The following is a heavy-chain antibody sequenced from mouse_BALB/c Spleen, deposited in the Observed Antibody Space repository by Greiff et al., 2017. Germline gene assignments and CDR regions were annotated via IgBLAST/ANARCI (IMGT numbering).Heavy chain of an antibody. CDR2: IDPENGNT. V-gene: IGHV14-1*02. J-gene: IGHJ3*01. CDR3: ARGGVRRAWFAY. D-gene: IGHD2-14*01. CDR1: GFNIKDYY. Sequence: EVQLQQSGAELVRPGALVKLSCKASGFNIKDYYMHWVKQRPEQGLEWIGWIDPENGNTIYDPKFQGKASITADTSSNTAYLQLSSLTSEDTAVYYCARGGVRRAWFAYWGQGTLVTVSA.